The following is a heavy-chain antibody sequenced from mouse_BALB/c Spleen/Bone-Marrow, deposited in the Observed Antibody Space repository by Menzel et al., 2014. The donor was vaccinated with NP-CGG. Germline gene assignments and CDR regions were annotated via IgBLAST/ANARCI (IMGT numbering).Heavy chain of an antibody. V-gene: IGHV1S127*01. CDR1: GYTFTSYW. Sequence: QVQLKQSGAELVKPGASVKMSCKASGYTFTSYWMHWVKQRPGQGLEWIGVLDPSDSYTTYNQKFKGKATLTVDTSSNTAYMQLSSLTSEDSAVYYCTRGAXXXXXTMDYWGQGTSVTVSS. J-gene: IGHJ4*01. CDR2: LDPSDSYT. CDR3: TRGAXXXXXTMDY.